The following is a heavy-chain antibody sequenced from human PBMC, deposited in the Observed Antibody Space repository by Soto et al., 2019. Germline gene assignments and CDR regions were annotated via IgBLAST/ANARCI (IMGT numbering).Heavy chain of an antibody. V-gene: IGHV4-34*01. J-gene: IGHJ5*02. CDR2: INHSGST. D-gene: IGHD6-6*01. CDR3: AIEEYSSSSLWFDP. Sequence: SETLSLTCAVYGGSFSGYYWSWTRQPPGKGLEWIGEINHSGSTNYNPSLKSRVTISVDTSKNQFSLKLSSVTAADTAVYYCAIEEYSSSSLWFDPWGQGTLVTVSS. CDR1: GGSFSGYY.